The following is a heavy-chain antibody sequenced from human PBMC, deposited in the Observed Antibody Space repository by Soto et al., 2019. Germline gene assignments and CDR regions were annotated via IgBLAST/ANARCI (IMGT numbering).Heavy chain of an antibody. V-gene: IGHV4-59*01. J-gene: IGHJ4*02. CDR1: GGSISSYY. CDR2: IYYSGST. CDR3: ARESGQQLHY. Sequence: SLTCTVSGGSISSYYWSWIRQPPGKGLEWIGYIYYSGSTNYNPSLKSRVTISVDTSKNQFSLKLSSVTAADTAVYYCARESGQQLHYWGQGTLVTVSS. D-gene: IGHD6-13*01.